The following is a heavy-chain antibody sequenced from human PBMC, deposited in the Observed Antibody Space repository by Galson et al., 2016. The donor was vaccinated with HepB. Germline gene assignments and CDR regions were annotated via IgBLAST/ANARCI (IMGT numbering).Heavy chain of an antibody. CDR1: GFTFSTYY. Sequence: SLRLSCAASGFTFSTYYMIWFRQAPGKGLEWIAYMSSNSIFTNYPDSVKGRFTISRDDAENSLYLQMNSLRAEDAAVYYCARVPGPYFYYMDVWGKGTTVTVSS. CDR2: MSSNSIFT. J-gene: IGHJ6*03. CDR3: ARVPGPYFYYMDV. V-gene: IGHV3-11*06.